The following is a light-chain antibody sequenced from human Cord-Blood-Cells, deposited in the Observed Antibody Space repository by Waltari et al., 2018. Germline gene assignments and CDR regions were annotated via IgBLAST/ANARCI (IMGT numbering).Light chain of an antibody. CDR1: QSVSSSY. V-gene: IGKV3-20*01. J-gene: IGKJ1*01. CDR2: GAS. CDR3: QQYGSSPGT. Sequence: EIVLTQSPGTLSLSPGERATLSCRASQSVSSSYLAWYQQKPGQAPRLIIYGASSRGTGIPDRFSGSGSGTDFTLTISRLEPEDFAVYYCQQYGSSPGTFGQGTKVEIK.